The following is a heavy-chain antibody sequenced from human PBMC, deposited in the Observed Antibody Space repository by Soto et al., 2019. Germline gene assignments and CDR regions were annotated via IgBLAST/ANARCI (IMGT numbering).Heavy chain of an antibody. Sequence: PGGSLRLSGAASGFTFSSYAIHWVRQAPCKGLEWVAVISYDGSNKYYADSVKGRFTISRDNSKNTLYLQMNSLRSEDTPVYYCARDLSYYASSGYFDYCREGSLVSVS. J-gene: IGHJ4*02. CDR1: GFTFSSYA. CDR2: ISYDGSNK. V-gene: IGHV3-30-3*01. CDR3: ARDLSYYASSGYFDY. D-gene: IGHD3-22*01.